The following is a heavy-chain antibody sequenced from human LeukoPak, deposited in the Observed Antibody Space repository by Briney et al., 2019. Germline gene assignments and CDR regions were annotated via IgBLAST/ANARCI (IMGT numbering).Heavy chain of an antibody. Sequence: SETLSLTCTVSGGSISSYYWSWIRQPPGKGLEWIGSIYYSGSTYYNPSLKSRVTISVDTSKNQFSLKLSSVTAADTAVYYCAVHYYDSSGYSDWGQGTLVTVSS. J-gene: IGHJ4*02. D-gene: IGHD3-22*01. CDR2: IYYSGST. CDR3: AVHYYDSSGYSD. V-gene: IGHV4-59*04. CDR1: GGSISSYY.